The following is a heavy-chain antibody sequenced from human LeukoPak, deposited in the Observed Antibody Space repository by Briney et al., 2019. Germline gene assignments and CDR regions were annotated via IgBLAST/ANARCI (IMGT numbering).Heavy chain of an antibody. J-gene: IGHJ4*02. D-gene: IGHD6-13*01. CDR1: GYTFTSYG. CDR3: ARDRLGSDSSSPQSVSFDY. V-gene: IGHV1-18*01. Sequence: ASVKVSCKASGYTFTSYGISWVRQAHGQGLEWMGWISAYNGNTNYAQKLQGRVSMTTDRSTSIAYMELRSLRSDDTAVYYCARDRLGSDSSSPQSVSFDYWGQGTLVTVSS. CDR2: ISAYNGNT.